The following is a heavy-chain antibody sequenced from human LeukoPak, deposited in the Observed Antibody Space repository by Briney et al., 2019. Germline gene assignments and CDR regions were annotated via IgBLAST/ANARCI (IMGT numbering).Heavy chain of an antibody. CDR3: ARGPKRWELQPTGY. V-gene: IGHV1-18*01. CDR2: ISAYNGNT. Sequence: ASVKVSCKASGYTFTSYGISWVRQAPGQGLEWMGWISAYNGNTNYAQKLQGRVTMTTDTSTSTAHMELRSLRSDDTAVYYCARGPKRWELQPTGYWGQGTLVTVSS. CDR1: GYTFTSYG. J-gene: IGHJ4*02. D-gene: IGHD1-26*01.